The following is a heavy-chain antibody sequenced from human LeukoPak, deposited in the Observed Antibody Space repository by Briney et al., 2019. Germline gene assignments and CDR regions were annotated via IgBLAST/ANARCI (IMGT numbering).Heavy chain of an antibody. J-gene: IGHJ5*02. Sequence: GGSLRLSCAASGFTFSSYGMHWVRQAPGKGLEWVAFIRYDGSNKYYADSVKGRFTISRDNSKNTLYLQMNSLRAEGTAVYYCANLWFGAPTNRVNLWGQGTLVTVSS. CDR2: IRYDGSNK. CDR1: GFTFSSYG. V-gene: IGHV3-30*02. CDR3: ANLWFGAPTNRVNL. D-gene: IGHD3-10*01.